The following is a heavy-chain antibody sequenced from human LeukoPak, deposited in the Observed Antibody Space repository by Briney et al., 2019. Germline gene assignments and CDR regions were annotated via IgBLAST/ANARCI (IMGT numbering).Heavy chain of an antibody. V-gene: IGHV3-23*01. CDR1: GFTFSSYA. J-gene: IGHJ4*02. CDR3: AKDRNYDILTGSGGALDY. D-gene: IGHD3-9*01. CDR2: ISGSGGST. Sequence: PGGSLRLSCAASGFTFSSYAMSWVRQAPGKGLEWVSAISGSGGSTYYADSVKGRFTISRDNSKNTLYLQMNGLRAEDTAVYYCAKDRNYDILTGSGGALDYWGQGTLVTVSS.